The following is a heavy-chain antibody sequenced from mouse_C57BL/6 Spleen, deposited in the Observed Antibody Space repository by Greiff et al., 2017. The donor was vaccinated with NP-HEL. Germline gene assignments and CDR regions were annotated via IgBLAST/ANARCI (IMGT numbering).Heavy chain of an antibody. CDR3: ARPVVTTGYCDV. V-gene: IGHV5-17*01. J-gene: IGHJ1*03. CDR1: GFTFSDYG. CDR2: ISSGSSTI. Sequence: EVKLMESGGGLVKPGGSLKLSCAASGFTFSDYGMHWVRQAPEQGLEWVAYISSGSSTIDYADKVQGRFTLSIDNAKNTRFMQMTSLRSEDTAMYYCARPVVTTGYCDVWGTGTTVTVSS. D-gene: IGHD2-2*01.